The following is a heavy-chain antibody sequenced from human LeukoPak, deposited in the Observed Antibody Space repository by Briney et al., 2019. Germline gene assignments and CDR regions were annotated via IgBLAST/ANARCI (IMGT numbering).Heavy chain of an antibody. Sequence: GGSLRLSCAASGFTFSSYSMNWVRQAPGKRLEWVANMNIDGSEKYYADSAKGRFTISRDNARNSVYLQMNSLRVEDTAVYYCARDPVEWELLLDYWGQGTLVTVSS. V-gene: IGHV3-7*01. CDR3: ARDPVEWELLLDY. CDR2: MNIDGSEK. J-gene: IGHJ4*02. CDR1: GFTFSSYS. D-gene: IGHD1-26*01.